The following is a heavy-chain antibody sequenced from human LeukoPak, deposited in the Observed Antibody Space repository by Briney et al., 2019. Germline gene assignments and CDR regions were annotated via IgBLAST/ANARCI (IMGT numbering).Heavy chain of an antibody. D-gene: IGHD3-22*01. Sequence: SETLSLTCAVSGDSISSPKWWSWVRPPPGQGLEWIGEIHHPGSTHYNPSLKSRVSMSLDKSKNQFSLSLNSVTAADAAVYYCATYADSSGYRFDYWGPGTLVTVSS. CDR2: IHHPGST. J-gene: IGHJ4*02. CDR3: ATYADSSGYRFDY. V-gene: IGHV4-4*02. CDR1: GDSISSPKW.